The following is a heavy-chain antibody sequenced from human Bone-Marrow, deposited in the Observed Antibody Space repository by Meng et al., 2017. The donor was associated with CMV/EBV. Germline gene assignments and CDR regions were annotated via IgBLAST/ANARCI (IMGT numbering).Heavy chain of an antibody. CDR3: AGSGGDGYPYNRGGIMDY. D-gene: IGHD5-24*01. Sequence: ASVKVSCKGSGYTFSNYGFSWVRQAPGQGPEWMGWISAYSGNTNYAQKFQGRLTLTTDVSTSTAYMELRGLRFDDTAVYYCAGSGGDGYPYNRGGIMDYWGQGTLVTVSS. V-gene: IGHV1-18*01. CDR1: GYTFSNYG. CDR2: ISAYSGNT. J-gene: IGHJ4*02.